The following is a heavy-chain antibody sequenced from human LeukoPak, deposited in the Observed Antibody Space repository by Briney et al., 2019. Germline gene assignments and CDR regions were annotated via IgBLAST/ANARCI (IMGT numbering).Heavy chain of an antibody. CDR3: TRVSCSGASCSDY. Sequence: PGGSLRLSCAASGLLFSSYSMNWVRQAPGKGLEWVSSISATTGYIFYADSVKGRFTISRDNTKNSLYLQMNSLRAEDKAVYYCTRVSCSGASCSDYWGQGTLVTVSS. V-gene: IGHV3-21*01. CDR1: GLLFSSYS. J-gene: IGHJ4*02. CDR2: ISATTGYI. D-gene: IGHD2-15*01.